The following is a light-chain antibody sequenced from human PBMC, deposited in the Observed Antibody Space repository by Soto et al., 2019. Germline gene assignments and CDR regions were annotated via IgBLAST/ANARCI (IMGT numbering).Light chain of an antibody. CDR3: QQYGSSLSIT. CDR1: QSVSSSY. V-gene: IGKV3-20*01. Sequence: IVLTQSPGTLSLSPGERATLSCRASQSVSSSYLAWYQQKPGQAPRLLIYGASSRATGIPDRFSGSGSGTDFTLTISRLEPEDFAVYYCQQYGSSLSITFG. CDR2: GAS. J-gene: IGKJ5*01.